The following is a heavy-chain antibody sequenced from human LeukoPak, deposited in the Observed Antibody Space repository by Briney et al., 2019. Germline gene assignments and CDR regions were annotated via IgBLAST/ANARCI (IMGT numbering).Heavy chain of an antibody. J-gene: IGHJ5*02. CDR1: GGSISSYY. CDR3: ARSIAAAGEGFDP. Sequence: PSETLSLTCTVSGGSISSYYWSWIRQPPGKGLEWIGYIYYSGSTNYNPSLKSRVTISVDTSKNQFSLKLSSVTAADTAVYYCARSIAAAGEGFDPWGQGTLVTVSS. D-gene: IGHD6-13*01. CDR2: IYYSGST. V-gene: IGHV4-59*08.